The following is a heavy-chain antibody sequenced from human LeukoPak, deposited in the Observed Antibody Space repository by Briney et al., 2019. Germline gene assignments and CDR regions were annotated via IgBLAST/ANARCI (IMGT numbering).Heavy chain of an antibody. D-gene: IGHD3-9*01. CDR2: ISGGGGRT. CDR3: ADEYFDISTGYFAEYFQH. Sequence: GGSLRLSCAASGFTFSSDAMSWARQAPGKGLEWVSAISGGGGRTYYADSVKGRFTISRDNSKNTLYLQMNSLRAEDTAVYYCADEYFDISTGYFAEYFQHWGQGTLVTVSS. CDR1: GFTFSSDA. J-gene: IGHJ1*01. V-gene: IGHV3-23*01.